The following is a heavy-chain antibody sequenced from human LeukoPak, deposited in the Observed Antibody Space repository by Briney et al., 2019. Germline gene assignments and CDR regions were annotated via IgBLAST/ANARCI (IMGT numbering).Heavy chain of an antibody. CDR3: ARDRGYYDSSGYQRXNNWFDP. CDR2: INAGNGNT. V-gene: IGHV1-3*01. CDR1: GYTFTSYA. Sequence: ASVKVSCKASGYTFTSYAMHWVRQAPGQRLEWMGWINAGNGNTKYSQKFQGRVTITRDTSASTAYMELSSLRSEDTAVYYCARDRGYYDSSGYQRXNNWFDPWGQGTLVTVSS. D-gene: IGHD3-22*01. J-gene: IGHJ5*02.